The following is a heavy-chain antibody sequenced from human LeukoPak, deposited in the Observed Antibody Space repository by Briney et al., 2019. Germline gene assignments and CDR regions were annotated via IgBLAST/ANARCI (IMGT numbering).Heavy chain of an antibody. V-gene: IGHV3-21*04. J-gene: IGHJ6*03. Sequence: GGSLRLSCAASGFTFSSYSMNWVRQAPGKGLEWVSSISSSSSYIYYADSVKGRFTISRDNSKNTLYLQMNSLRAEDTAVYYCAKAGRAEYYYYYYMDVWGKGTTVTISS. CDR1: GFTFSSYS. CDR3: AKAGRAEYYYYYYMDV. CDR2: ISSSSSYI. D-gene: IGHD3-10*01.